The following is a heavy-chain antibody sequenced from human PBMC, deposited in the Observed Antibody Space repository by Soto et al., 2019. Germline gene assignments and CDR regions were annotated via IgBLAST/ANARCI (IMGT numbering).Heavy chain of an antibody. CDR2: ISAYNGNT. CDR3: ARDVRVGTALRFVVVIANFDS. Sequence: QVQLVQSGAEVKKPGASVRVSCKASGYSFTTYGISWVRQAPGQGFEWMGWISAYNGNTNYAQQFQGTVTITTDTTTNAVYREPRGLTPDDTAVYYCARDVRVGTALRFVVVIANFDSWGEGNLVTVS. J-gene: IGHJ4*02. V-gene: IGHV1-18*01. CDR1: GYSFTTYG. D-gene: IGHD2-21*01.